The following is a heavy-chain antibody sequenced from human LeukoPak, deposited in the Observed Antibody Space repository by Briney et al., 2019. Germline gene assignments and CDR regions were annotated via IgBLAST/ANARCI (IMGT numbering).Heavy chain of an antibody. V-gene: IGHV4-34*01. CDR2: INHSGST. Sequence: SETLSLTCTVSGGSISGYYWSWIRQPPGKGLEWIGEINHSGSTNYNPSLKSRVTISVDTSKNQFSLKVSSVTAADTALYYCARDPGDGYSVWYFDLWGRGTLVTVSS. D-gene: IGHD5-24*01. J-gene: IGHJ2*01. CDR1: GGSISGYY. CDR3: ARDPGDGYSVWYFDL.